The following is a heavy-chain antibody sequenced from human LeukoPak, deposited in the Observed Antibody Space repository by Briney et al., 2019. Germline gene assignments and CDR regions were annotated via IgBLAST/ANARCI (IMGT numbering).Heavy chain of an antibody. Sequence: QTGRSLRLSCAASGFTFSSYAMHWVRQAPGKGVEWVAVISYDGSNKYYADSVKGRFTISRDNSKNTLYLQMNSLRAEDTAVYYCARASGYSYGPRGNYFDYWGQGTLVTVSS. J-gene: IGHJ4*02. CDR3: ARASGYSYGPRGNYFDY. CDR2: ISYDGSNK. D-gene: IGHD5-18*01. V-gene: IGHV3-30*04. CDR1: GFTFSSYA.